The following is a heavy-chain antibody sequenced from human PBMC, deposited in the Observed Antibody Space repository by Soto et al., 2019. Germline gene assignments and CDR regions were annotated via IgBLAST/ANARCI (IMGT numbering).Heavy chain of an antibody. J-gene: IGHJ4*02. CDR1: GFTFSNYG. V-gene: IGHV3-30*18. D-gene: IGHD1-26*01. CDR2: ISDDGDKR. Sequence: HPGGSLRLSCVGSGFTFSNYGMHWVRQPPGKGLEWVALISDDGDKRCYADSVRGRLIISRDNSKDTLYLQMNSLGPDDTAVYFCAKARVRIVGANSFDYWGQGTPVTVS. CDR3: AKARVRIVGANSFDY.